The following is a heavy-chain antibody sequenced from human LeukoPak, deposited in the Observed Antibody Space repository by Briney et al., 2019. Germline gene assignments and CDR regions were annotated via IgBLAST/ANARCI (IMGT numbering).Heavy chain of an antibody. D-gene: IGHD4-23*01. V-gene: IGHV4-59*08. CDR1: GGSISSYY. CDR2: IYYSGST. Sequence: PSETLSLTCTVSGGSISSYYWSWIRQPPGKGLEWIGYIYYSGSTNYNPSLKSRVTISVDTSKNLFSLKLSSVTAADTAVYYCARSDGRNWYSYYGMDVWGQGTTVTVSS. J-gene: IGHJ6*02. CDR3: ARSDGRNWYSYYGMDV.